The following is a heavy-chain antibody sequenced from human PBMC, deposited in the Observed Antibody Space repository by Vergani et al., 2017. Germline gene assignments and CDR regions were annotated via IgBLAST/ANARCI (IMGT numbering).Heavy chain of an antibody. CDR2: ISWNSNSI. J-gene: IGHJ5*02. D-gene: IGHD6-6*01. Sequence: EVKLEESGGGLVLPGRSLRLSCVASGFTSAGYAMHWVRQAPGKGLEGVSGISWNSNSIGYADSVKGRFTISRDNAKNFLYLQMNSLRAEDTALYYCAKDLGTSSGGGWFDPWGQGTLVTVSS. V-gene: IGHV3-9*02. CDR3: AKDLGTSSGGGWFDP. CDR1: GFTSAGYA.